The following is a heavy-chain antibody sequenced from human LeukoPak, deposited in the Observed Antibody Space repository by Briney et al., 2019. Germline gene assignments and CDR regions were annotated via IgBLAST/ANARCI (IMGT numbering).Heavy chain of an antibody. CDR3: AKVRSRYYYGSGSFDY. Sequence: PGGSLRLSCAASGFTFSSYGMHWARQAPGKGLEWVAVIWYDGSNKYYADSVKGRVTISRDNSKNALYLQTNSLRAEDTAVYYCAKVRSRYYYGSGSFDYWGQGTLVTVSS. CDR1: GFTFSSYG. D-gene: IGHD3-10*01. V-gene: IGHV3-33*06. CDR2: IWYDGSNK. J-gene: IGHJ4*02.